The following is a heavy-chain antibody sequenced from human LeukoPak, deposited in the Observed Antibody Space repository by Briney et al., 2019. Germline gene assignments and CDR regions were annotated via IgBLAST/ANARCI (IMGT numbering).Heavy chain of an antibody. CDR3: ARHTAMAGFDY. V-gene: IGHV4-34*01. J-gene: IGHJ4*02. D-gene: IGHD5-18*01. Sequence: SETLSLTCAVYGGSFSGYYWSWIRQPPGKGLEWIGEINHSGSTNYNPLLKSRVTISVDTSKNQSSLKLSSVTAADTAVYYCARHTAMAGFDYWGQGTLVTVSS. CDR1: GGSFSGYY. CDR2: INHSGST.